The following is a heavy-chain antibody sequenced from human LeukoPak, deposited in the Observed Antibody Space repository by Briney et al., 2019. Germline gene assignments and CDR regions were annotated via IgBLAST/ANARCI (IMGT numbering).Heavy chain of an antibody. CDR2: IYYSGST. CDR1: GGSISSGGYY. J-gene: IGHJ4*02. D-gene: IGHD3-22*01. CDR3: ARVVDRYYFDY. Sequence: PSETLSLTCTVSGGSISSGGYYWSWIRPHPGKGLEWIGYIYYSGSTYYNPSLKSRVTISVDTSKNQFSLKLSSVTAADTAVYYCARVVDRYYFDYWGQGTLVTVSS. V-gene: IGHV4-31*03.